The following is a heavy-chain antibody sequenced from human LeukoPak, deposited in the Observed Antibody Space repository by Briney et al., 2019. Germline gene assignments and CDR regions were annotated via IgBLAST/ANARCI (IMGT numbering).Heavy chain of an antibody. V-gene: IGHV3-30*04. CDR2: ISSDGSNK. D-gene: IGHD5-24*01. Sequence: PGGSLRLSCAASGFTFSSYAMHWVRQAPGKGLEWVAVISSDGSNKYYADSVKGRFTIARDNSKNTLYLQMNSLRAEDTAVYYCAREEKRWVILYDFDYWGQGTLVTVSS. CDR3: AREEKRWVILYDFDY. J-gene: IGHJ4*02. CDR1: GFTFSSYA.